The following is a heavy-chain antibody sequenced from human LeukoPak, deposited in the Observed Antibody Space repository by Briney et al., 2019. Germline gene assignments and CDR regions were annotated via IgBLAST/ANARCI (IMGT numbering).Heavy chain of an antibody. D-gene: IGHD3-3*01. J-gene: IGHJ4*02. Sequence: PGGPLRLSCAAPGFTFSNYGMHWLRQAPGKGLEWVAVIWHDGSNKYYADSVKGRFTISRDNAKKTLYLQMNSLRVEDTAVYYCVRLLDLDFWGQGTLVTVSS. CDR2: IWHDGSNK. V-gene: IGHV3-33*03. CDR3: VRLLDLDF. CDR1: GFTFSNYG.